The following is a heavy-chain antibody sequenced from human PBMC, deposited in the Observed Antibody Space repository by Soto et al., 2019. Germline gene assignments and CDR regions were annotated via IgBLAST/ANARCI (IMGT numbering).Heavy chain of an antibody. CDR2: IYYSGST. D-gene: IGHD6-19*01. V-gene: IGHV4-39*01. Sequence: PSETLSLTCTVSGGSISSSSYYWGWIRQHPGKGLEWIGSIYYSGSTYYNPSLKSRVTISVDTSKNQFSLKLSSVTAADTAVYYCARQSSSGWYMDAFDIWGQGTMVTVSS. J-gene: IGHJ3*02. CDR1: GGSISSSSYY. CDR3: ARQSSSGWYMDAFDI.